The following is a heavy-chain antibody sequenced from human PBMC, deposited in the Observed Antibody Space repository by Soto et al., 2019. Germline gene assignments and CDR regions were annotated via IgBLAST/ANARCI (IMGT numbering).Heavy chain of an antibody. CDR2: IYYSGST. Sequence: LSRTCTVSGGSISSYYWSWIRQPPGEGLEWMGYIYYSGSTNYNPSLKSRVTISVDTSKNQFSLKLRSVTAADTAVYYCAREGGGLHCSSTSCLSMDVWGQGTTVTVSS. CDR1: GGSISSYY. J-gene: IGHJ6*02. CDR3: AREGGGLHCSSTSCLSMDV. D-gene: IGHD2-2*01. V-gene: IGHV4-59*01.